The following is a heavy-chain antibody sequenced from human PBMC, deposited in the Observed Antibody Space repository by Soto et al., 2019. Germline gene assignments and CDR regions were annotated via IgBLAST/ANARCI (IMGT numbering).Heavy chain of an antibody. D-gene: IGHD6-13*01. J-gene: IGHJ4*02. CDR2: IYYSGST. CDR3: TRHEGGAAADRPLDY. Sequence: QLRLQESGPGLVKPSETLSLTCSVSGASIRSTSYYWGWIRQPPGKGLEWIGSIYYSGSTHYSPSLKCRIIMSIDTSTNQFSLKLTSVTAADTALYFCTRHEGGAAADRPLDYWGQGTLVSASS. CDR1: GASIRSTSYY. V-gene: IGHV4-39*01.